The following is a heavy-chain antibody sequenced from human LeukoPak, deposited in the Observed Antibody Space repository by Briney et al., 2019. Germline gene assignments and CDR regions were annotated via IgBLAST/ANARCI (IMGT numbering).Heavy chain of an antibody. D-gene: IGHD3-9*01. V-gene: IGHV3-23*01. CDR2: ISGSGGST. CDR1: GFTFSSYA. J-gene: IGHJ6*04. Sequence: GGSLRLSCAASGFTFSSYAMSWVRQAPGKGLEWVSAISGSGGSTYYADSVKGRFTISRDNSKNTLYLQMNSLRAEDTAVYYCASETGYFDWLVSPLYYYYGMDVWGKGTTVTVSS. CDR3: ASETGYFDWLVSPLYYYYGMDV.